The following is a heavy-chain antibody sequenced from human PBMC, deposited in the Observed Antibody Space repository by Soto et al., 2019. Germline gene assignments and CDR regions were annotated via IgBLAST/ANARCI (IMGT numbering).Heavy chain of an antibody. V-gene: IGHV1-18*01. J-gene: IGHJ4*01. CDR3: TRVDPGQEIVVRTIDY. CDR1: GYMFSSYG. CDR2: IRGYNDDT. Sequence: QVQLLQSGVEVKKPGASVKVSCKASGYMFSSYGLTWVRQAPGQGLEWRGWIRGYNDDTNYAQKVQGRVTMTTDTSTNTAQMELRSLKSDDTAVYYCTRVDPGQEIVVRTIDYWGQGTLVTVSS. D-gene: IGHD3-22*01.